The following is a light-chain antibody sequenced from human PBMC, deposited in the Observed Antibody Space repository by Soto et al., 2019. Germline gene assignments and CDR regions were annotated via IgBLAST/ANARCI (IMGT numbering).Light chain of an antibody. Sequence: QSVLTQPPSASGTPGQTVTMSCSGSTSNIGSNTVTWYQQFPGSAPKVLIYVNNHRRSGVPDRFSGSKSGTSAFLAITGLQSEDEADYYCATWDDRLNGLIFGGGTKLTVL. CDR2: VNN. CDR3: ATWDDRLNGLI. J-gene: IGLJ2*01. V-gene: IGLV1-44*01. CDR1: TSNIGSNT.